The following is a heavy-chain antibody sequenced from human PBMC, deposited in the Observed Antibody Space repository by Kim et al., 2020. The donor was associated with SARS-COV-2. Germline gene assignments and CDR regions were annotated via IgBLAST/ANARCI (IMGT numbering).Heavy chain of an antibody. J-gene: IGHJ5*01. D-gene: IGHD1-1*01. CDR3: ARAGATGTADS. V-gene: IGHV3-7*01. Sequence: YYVDSVKGRFTISRDNAKNSLYLQMVSLRAEDTAVYYCARAGATGTADSWGQGTLVTVSS.